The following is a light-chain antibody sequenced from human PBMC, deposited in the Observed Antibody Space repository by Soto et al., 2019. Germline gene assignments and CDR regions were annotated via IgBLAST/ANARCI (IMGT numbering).Light chain of an antibody. CDR2: GAS. J-gene: IGKJ1*01. V-gene: IGKV3-20*01. CDR3: QQYGGSTRT. CDR1: QSVTTQ. Sequence: EIVLTQSPDTLSLSPGETATLSCRASQSVTTQLAWYRQKRGRAPRLIIHGASRRATGIPDRISGSGSGTDFTLTISRVEPEDVAVYYCQQYGGSTRTFGQGTKVDIK.